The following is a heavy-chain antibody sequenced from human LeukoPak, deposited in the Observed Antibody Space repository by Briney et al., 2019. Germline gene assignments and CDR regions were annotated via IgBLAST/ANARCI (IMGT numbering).Heavy chain of an antibody. Sequence: PGGSLRLSCAASGFTFSSYSMNWVRQAPGKGLEWVSYISSSSSTIYYADSVKGRFTISRDNAKNSLYLQMNSLRAEDTAVYCCARDPYCSSTSCSSWHYYYYGMDVWGQGTTVTVSS. D-gene: IGHD2-2*01. CDR3: ARDPYCSSTSCSSWHYYYYGMDV. CDR1: GFTFSSYS. J-gene: IGHJ6*02. CDR2: ISSSSSTI. V-gene: IGHV3-48*01.